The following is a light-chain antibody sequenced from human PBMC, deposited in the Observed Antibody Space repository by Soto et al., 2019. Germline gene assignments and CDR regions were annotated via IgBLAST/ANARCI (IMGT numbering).Light chain of an antibody. CDR2: EVS. J-gene: IGLJ1*01. CDR1: SSDVGSYNF. CDR3: SSYTTSSKDV. V-gene: IGLV2-14*01. Sequence: QSVLTQPASVSGSPGQSITISCTGTSSDVGSYNFVSWYQQLPGKAPKLMIYEVSNRPSGVSNRFSGSKSGNTASLTIAGLQAEDEADYDCSSYTTSSKDVFGSGTK.